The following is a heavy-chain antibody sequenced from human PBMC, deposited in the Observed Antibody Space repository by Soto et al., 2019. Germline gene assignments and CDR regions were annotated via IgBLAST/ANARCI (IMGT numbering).Heavy chain of an antibody. J-gene: IGHJ6*02. Sequence: QVQLQESGPGLVKPSETLSLTCNVFGGSISNGDYYWSWISQPPGTVLQYIGYIYYGGNTNYNPSLKSRLTMSIDRSANHCSLTLTSVTAADTAVYYCARVSGHYYYGVDVWGQGTTVIVSS. V-gene: IGHV4-30-4*01. CDR1: GGSISNGDYY. CDR3: ARVSGHYYYGVDV. CDR2: IYYGGNT.